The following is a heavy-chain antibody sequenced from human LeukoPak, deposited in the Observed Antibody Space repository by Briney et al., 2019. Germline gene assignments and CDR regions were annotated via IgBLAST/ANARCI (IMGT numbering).Heavy chain of an antibody. Sequence: PGGSLRLSCAASGFTFSSYWMHWVRQAPGKGLEWVSSISSSSSYIYYADSVKGRFTISRDNAKNSLYLQMNSLRAEDTAVYYCARTDWNYDMDVWGQGTTVTVSS. V-gene: IGHV3-21*01. D-gene: IGHD3/OR15-3a*01. CDR2: ISSSSSYI. J-gene: IGHJ6*02. CDR3: ARTDWNYDMDV. CDR1: GFTFSSYW.